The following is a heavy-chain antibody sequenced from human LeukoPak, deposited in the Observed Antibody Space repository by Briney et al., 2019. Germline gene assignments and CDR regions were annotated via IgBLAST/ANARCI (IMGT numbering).Heavy chain of an antibody. V-gene: IGHV6-1*01. Sequence: SQTLSLTCAISGDSFSSNSVTWNWIRQSPSRGLEWLGRTYYRSTWYNDYAVSVKSRISINPDTSKNQFSLQLSSVTPEDTAVYYCARDPVGGSTIFDYWGQGTLVTVSS. J-gene: IGHJ4*02. D-gene: IGHD1-26*01. CDR1: GDSFSSNSVT. CDR2: TYYRSTWYN. CDR3: ARDPVGGSTIFDY.